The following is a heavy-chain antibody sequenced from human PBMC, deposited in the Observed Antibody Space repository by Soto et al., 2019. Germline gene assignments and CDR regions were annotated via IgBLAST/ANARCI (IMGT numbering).Heavy chain of an antibody. Sequence: SVKVSCKVSGYTLTELSMHWVRQAPGKGLEWMGGFDPEDGETIYAQKFQGRVTMTEDTSTDTAYMELSSLRSEDTAVYYCATMGYYYDSSGYYYEDWGQGTLVTVSS. D-gene: IGHD3-22*01. V-gene: IGHV1-24*01. CDR3: ATMGYYYDSSGYYYED. J-gene: IGHJ4*02. CDR1: GYTLTELS. CDR2: FDPEDGET.